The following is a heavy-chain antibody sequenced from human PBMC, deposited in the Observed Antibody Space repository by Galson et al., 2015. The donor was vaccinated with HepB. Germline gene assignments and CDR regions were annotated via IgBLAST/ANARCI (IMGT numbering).Heavy chain of an antibody. CDR1: GYTFTSYG. CDR3: ARVEVGQLWPRLYPIDY. CDR2: ISVYNGNT. D-gene: IGHD5-18*01. J-gene: IGHJ4*02. V-gene: IGHV1-18*04. Sequence: SVKVSCKASGYTFTSYGISWVRQAPGQGLEWMGWISVYNGNTNYAQKLQGRVTMTTDTSTSTAYMELRGLRSDDTAVYYCARVEVGQLWPRLYPIDYWGQGSLVTVSS.